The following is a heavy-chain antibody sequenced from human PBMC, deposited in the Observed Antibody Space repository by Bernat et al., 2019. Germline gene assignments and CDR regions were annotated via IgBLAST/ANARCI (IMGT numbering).Heavy chain of an antibody. CDR3: AKDGQLTPYFYYYMDV. CDR1: GFTFSSYW. J-gene: IGHJ6*03. V-gene: IGHV3-74*01. Sequence: EVQVVESGGGLVQPGGSLRLSCAASGFTFSSYWMHWVRQAPGKGLVWLSRINSDGSVTAYADSVKGRFTISRDNAKNTLYLQMNSLRAEDTAVYYCAKDGQLTPYFYYYMDVWGRGTTVTVSS. CDR2: INSDGSVT. D-gene: IGHD3-10*01.